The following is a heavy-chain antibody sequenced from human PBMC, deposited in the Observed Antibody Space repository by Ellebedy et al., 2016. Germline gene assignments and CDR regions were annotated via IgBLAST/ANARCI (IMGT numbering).Heavy chain of an antibody. D-gene: IGHD2-15*01. CDR1: GFTFTSYA. CDR3: ARDKGAGDCSGGTCYSFDY. CDR2: TSYDGSDK. J-gene: IGHJ4*02. V-gene: IGHV3-30*04. Sequence: GGSLRLSCAASGFTFTSYAMHWVRQAPGKGLEWVAVTSYDGSDKYHADSVKGRFTISRDNSKNPVSLQMNSLRAEDTAVYYCARDKGAGDCSGGTCYSFDYWGQGTLVTVSS.